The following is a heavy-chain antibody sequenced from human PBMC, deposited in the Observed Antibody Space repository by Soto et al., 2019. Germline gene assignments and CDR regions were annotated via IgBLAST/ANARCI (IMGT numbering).Heavy chain of an antibody. J-gene: IGHJ4*02. CDR2: ISGSGGST. V-gene: IGHV3-23*01. Sequence: PGGSLRLSCAASGFIFGSFSMSWVRQAPGKGLECVSAISGSGGSTYYADSVKGRFTISRDNSKHTLYLQMNSLRADYTAVYYCAKDHHSSGYYLACEYWGQGTIVTLSS. CDR1: GFIFGSFS. CDR3: AKDHHSSGYYLACEY. D-gene: IGHD3-22*01.